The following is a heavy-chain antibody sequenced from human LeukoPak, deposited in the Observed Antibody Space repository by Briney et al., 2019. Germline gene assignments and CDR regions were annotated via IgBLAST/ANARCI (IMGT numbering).Heavy chain of an antibody. CDR2: IRYDGSTK. D-gene: IGHD3-22*01. J-gene: IGHJ4*02. Sequence: PGGSLRLSCAASGFTLICCDMHWVRQAPGKGLEWVAFIRYDGSTKYYTDSVKGRFTISRDNSRDTLYLQMNSLRAEDTAVYYCAKDGDDSIDYWGQGTLVTVSS. CDR1: GFTLICCD. CDR3: AKDGDDSIDY. V-gene: IGHV3-30*02.